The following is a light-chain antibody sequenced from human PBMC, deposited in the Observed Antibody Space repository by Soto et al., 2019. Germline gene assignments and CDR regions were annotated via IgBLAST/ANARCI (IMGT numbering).Light chain of an antibody. CDR1: QNIYTW. J-gene: IGKJ2*01. CDR3: QQYNSYSYT. CDR2: KAS. Sequence: DYQVTQSPSTLSASVGDRVTITCRASQNIYTWLAWYQQKPGIAPNLLIYKASNLASGVPSRFTGGGSGTDFTLTINSLQPDDSATYFCQQYNSYSYTFGQGTKLEIK. V-gene: IGKV1-5*03.